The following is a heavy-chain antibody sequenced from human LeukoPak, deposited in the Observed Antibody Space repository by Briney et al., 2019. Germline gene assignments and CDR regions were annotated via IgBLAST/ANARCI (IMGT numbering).Heavy chain of an antibody. D-gene: IGHD3-9*01. Sequence: GGSLRLSCAASGFTFSSYGMHWVRQAPGKGLEWVAVISYDGSNKYYADSVKGRFTISRDNSKNTLYLQMNSLRAEDTAVYYCAKGGSRVYDILTGYYYFDYWGRGTLVTVSS. CDR3: AKGGSRVYDILTGYYYFDY. V-gene: IGHV3-30*18. CDR2: ISYDGSNK. CDR1: GFTFSSYG. J-gene: IGHJ4*02.